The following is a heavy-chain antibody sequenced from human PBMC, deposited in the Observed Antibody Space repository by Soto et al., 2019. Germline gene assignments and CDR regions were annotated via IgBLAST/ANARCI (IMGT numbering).Heavy chain of an antibody. D-gene: IGHD6-13*01. CDR3: AKHAAAAAPDS. V-gene: IGHV3-23*01. Sequence: EVQLLESGGGLVQPGGYLRLSCAASGFTLSSYAMIWVRQAPGKGLEWVSIISGSGGGTYYADSVKGRFPISRDNSKTTLYLQMNSLRAEDTAVYYCAKHAAAAAPDSWGRGTLVTVSS. CDR1: GFTLSSYA. J-gene: IGHJ4*02. CDR2: ISGSGGGT.